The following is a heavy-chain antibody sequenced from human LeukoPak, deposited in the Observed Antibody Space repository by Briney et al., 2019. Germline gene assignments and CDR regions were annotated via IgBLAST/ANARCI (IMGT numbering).Heavy chain of an antibody. J-gene: IGHJ4*02. Sequence: GGSLRLSCAASGFTLSSYAMHWVRQAPGKGLEWVAVISYDGSNKYYADSVKGRFTISRDNSKNTLYLQMNSLRAEDTAVYYCARADVGATRFDYWGQGTLVTVSS. V-gene: IGHV3-30-3*01. CDR3: ARADVGATRFDY. D-gene: IGHD1-26*01. CDR2: ISYDGSNK. CDR1: GFTLSSYA.